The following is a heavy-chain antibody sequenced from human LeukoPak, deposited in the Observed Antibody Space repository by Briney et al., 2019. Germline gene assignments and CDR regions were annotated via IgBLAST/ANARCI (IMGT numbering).Heavy chain of an antibody. CDR3: ARDADSSGWPPWYYYYMDV. D-gene: IGHD6-19*01. V-gene: IGHV3-48*01. Sequence: GGSLRLSCAASGFTFGSYTLNWVRQAPGKGLECISAISSTSTSIYYADSVKGRFTISRDNAKDSLYLQMNSLRAEDTAVYYCARDADSSGWPPWYYYYMDVWGKGTTVTVSS. J-gene: IGHJ6*03. CDR1: GFTFGSYT. CDR2: ISSTSTSI.